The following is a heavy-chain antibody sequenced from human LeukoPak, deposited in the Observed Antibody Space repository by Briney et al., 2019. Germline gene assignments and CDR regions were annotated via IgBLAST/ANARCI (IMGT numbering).Heavy chain of an antibody. CDR3: ARAYFGYVSGSNFDY. Sequence: ASVKVSCKASGYTFTAYFMHWVRQAPGQGLEWMGWINPDSGGTNYAQKFQGRVTMTRDTSISTAYMELSGLRSDDTAVYYCARAYFGYVSGSNFDYWGQGTQVTVSS. V-gene: IGHV1-2*02. D-gene: IGHD3-10*01. J-gene: IGHJ4*02. CDR2: INPDSGGT. CDR1: GYTFTAYF.